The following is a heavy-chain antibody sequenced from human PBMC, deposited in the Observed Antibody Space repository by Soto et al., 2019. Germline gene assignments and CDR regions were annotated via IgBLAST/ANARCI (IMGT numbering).Heavy chain of an antibody. CDR2: IYPGDSDT. J-gene: IGHJ5*02. V-gene: IGHV5-51*01. Sequence: GESLKISCKGSGYSFTSYWIGWVRQMPGKGLEWMGIIYPGDSDTRYSPSFQGQVTISADKSISTAYLQWSSLKASDTAMYYCAREDAYYYDSSGYYYSWFDPWGQGTLVTVS. D-gene: IGHD3-22*01. CDR3: AREDAYYYDSSGYYYSWFDP. CDR1: GYSFTSYW.